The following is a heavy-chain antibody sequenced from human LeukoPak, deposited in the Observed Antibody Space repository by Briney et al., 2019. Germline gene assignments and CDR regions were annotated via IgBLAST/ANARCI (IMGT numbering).Heavy chain of an antibody. V-gene: IGHV3-23*01. J-gene: IGHJ4*02. Sequence: GGSLRLSCAASGFTFSSYAMSWVRQAPGKGLEWVSAISGSGGSTYYAESVKGRFTISRDNSKNTLYLQMNSLRAEDTAVYYCARKRSGYSGSYYDYWGQGTLVTVSS. D-gene: IGHD1-26*01. CDR1: GFTFSSYA. CDR3: ARKRSGYSGSYYDY. CDR2: ISGSGGST.